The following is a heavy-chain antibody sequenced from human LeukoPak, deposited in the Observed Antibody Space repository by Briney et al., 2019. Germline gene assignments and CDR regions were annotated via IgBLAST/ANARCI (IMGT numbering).Heavy chain of an antibody. D-gene: IGHD6-13*01. Sequence: ASVKVSCKASGGTFSSYAISWVRQAPGQGLEWMGRIIPILGIANYAQKFQGRVTITADKSTSTAYMELSSLRSEDTAVYYCARESYSSSWPWFDPWGQGTLVTVSS. J-gene: IGHJ5*02. V-gene: IGHV1-69*04. CDR3: ARESYSSSWPWFDP. CDR2: IIPILGIA. CDR1: GGTFSSYA.